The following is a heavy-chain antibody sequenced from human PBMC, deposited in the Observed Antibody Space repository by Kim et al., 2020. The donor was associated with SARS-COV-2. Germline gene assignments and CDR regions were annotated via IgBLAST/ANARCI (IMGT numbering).Heavy chain of an antibody. D-gene: IGHD3-22*01. CDR2: INTNTGNP. CDR3: ARGSDYYDSSGFLQTALDDY. J-gene: IGHJ4*02. Sequence: ASVKVSCKASGYTFTSYAMNWVRQAPGQGLECMGWINTNTGNPRYAQGFTGRFVFSLDTSVSTAYLQISSLKAEDTAVYYCARGSDYYDSSGFLQTALDDYWGQGTLVTVSS. CDR1: GYTFTSYA. V-gene: IGHV7-4-1*02.